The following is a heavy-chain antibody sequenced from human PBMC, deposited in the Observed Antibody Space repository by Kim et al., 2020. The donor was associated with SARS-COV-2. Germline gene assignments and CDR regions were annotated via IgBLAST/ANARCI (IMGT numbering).Heavy chain of an antibody. CDR1: GFTFSSYS. J-gene: IGHJ4*02. V-gene: IGHV3-48*02. Sequence: GGSLRLSCAASGFTFSSYSMNWVRQAPGKGLEWVSYISSNSSNIYYADSVKGRFTISRDNAKNSLYLQMNSLRDEDTAVYYCARDKGRVRWLQMEPSYYFDYWGQGTPVTVSS. CDR2: ISSNSSNI. CDR3: ARDKGRVRWLQMEPSYYFDY. D-gene: IGHD1-1*01.